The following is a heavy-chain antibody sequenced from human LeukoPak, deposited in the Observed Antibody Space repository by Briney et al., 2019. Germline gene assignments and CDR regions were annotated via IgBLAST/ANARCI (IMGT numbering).Heavy chain of an antibody. V-gene: IGHV3-30*02. CDR1: GFTFSSYG. CDR3: ARALWRTVVTAFGY. D-gene: IGHD4-23*01. J-gene: IGHJ4*02. CDR2: IRYDGSNK. Sequence: GGSLRLSCAASGFTFSSYGMHWVRQAPGKGLEWVAFIRYDGSNKYYADSVKGRFTISRDYSKNTLYLEMNSLRAEDTAVYYCARALWRTVVTAFGYWGQGTLVTVSS.